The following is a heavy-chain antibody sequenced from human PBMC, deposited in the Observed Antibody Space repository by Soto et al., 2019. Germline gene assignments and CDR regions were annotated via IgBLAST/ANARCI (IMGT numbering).Heavy chain of an antibody. D-gene: IGHD6-19*01. CDR2: INPNSGGT. CDR3: ATSIAVAGHAAPYFDY. CDR1: GYTFTGYY. J-gene: IGHJ4*02. V-gene: IGHV1-2*04. Sequence: GASVKVSCKASGYTFTGYYMHWVRQAPGQGLDWMGWINPNSGGTNYAQKFQGWVTMTRDTSISTAYMELSRLRSDDTAVYYCATSIAVAGHAAPYFDYWGQGTLVTVSS.